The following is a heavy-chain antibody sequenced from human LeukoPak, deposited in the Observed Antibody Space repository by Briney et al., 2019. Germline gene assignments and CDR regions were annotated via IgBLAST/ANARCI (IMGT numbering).Heavy chain of an antibody. CDR2: INSDGINT. CDR1: GFTFSNYW. V-gene: IGHV3-74*01. J-gene: IGHJ5*02. D-gene: IGHD3-22*01. Sequence: GGSLRLSCAASGFTFSNYWMHWVRQAPGKGLVWVSRINSDGINTSYADSVKGRFTVSRDNAKNTLNLQMNSLRAEDTAVYYCARDLGQYYDTSDNWFDPWGQGTLVTVSS. CDR3: ARDLGQYYDTSDNWFDP.